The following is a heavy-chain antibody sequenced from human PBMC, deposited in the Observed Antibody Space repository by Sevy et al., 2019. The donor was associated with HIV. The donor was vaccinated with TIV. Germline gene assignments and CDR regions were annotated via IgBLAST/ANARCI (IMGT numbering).Heavy chain of an antibody. J-gene: IGHJ6*02. CDR2: IKSKTDGGTT. CDR1: GFTFSNAW. V-gene: IGHV3-15*01. D-gene: IGHD2-8*01. CDR3: TTLLPYCTNGVCYVEYYYYGMDV. Sequence: GGSLRLSCAASGFTFSNAWMSWVRQAPGKGLEWVGRIKSKTDGGTTDYAAPVKGRFTISRDDSKNTLYLQMNSLKTEDTAVYYCTTLLPYCTNGVCYVEYYYYGMDVWGQGTTVTVSS.